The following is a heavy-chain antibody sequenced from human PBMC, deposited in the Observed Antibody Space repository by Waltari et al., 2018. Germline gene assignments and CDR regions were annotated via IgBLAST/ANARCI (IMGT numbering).Heavy chain of an antibody. CDR2: IYTSGST. J-gene: IGHJ4*02. Sequence: QLQESGPGLVKPSETLSLTCSVSGDPISSKTYSWTWIRQPAGKGLEWIGLIYTSGSTNYNPSLKSRVTISVDASKNQFSLKLSSVTAADTAVYYCARELDNWGQGTLVTVSA. V-gene: IGHV4-61*02. CDR3: ARELDN. CDR1: GDPISSKTYS.